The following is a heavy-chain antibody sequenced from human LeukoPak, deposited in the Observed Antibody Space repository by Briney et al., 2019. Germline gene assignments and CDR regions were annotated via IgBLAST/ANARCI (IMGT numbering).Heavy chain of an antibody. CDR2: ISYDGSNK. CDR3: AKDPPLYSDWPEGYFQH. V-gene: IGHV3-30*18. D-gene: IGHD3-9*01. Sequence: PGGSLRLSCAASGFTFSSYGMHWVRQAPGKGLEWVAAISYDGSNKFYADSVKGRFTISRDNSKNTLYLQVNSLRAEDTAVYYCAKDPPLYSDWPEGYFQHWGQGTLVTVSS. CDR1: GFTFSSYG. J-gene: IGHJ1*01.